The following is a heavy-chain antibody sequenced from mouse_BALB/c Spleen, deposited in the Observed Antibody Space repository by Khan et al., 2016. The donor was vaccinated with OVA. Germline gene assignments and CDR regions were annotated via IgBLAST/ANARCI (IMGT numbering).Heavy chain of an antibody. V-gene: IGHV2-2*02. D-gene: IGHD2-2*01. CDR3: AIRGYGYGRGALFAY. CDR2: IWSAGST. CDR1: GFSLTNYS. Sequence: QVQLKQSGPGLVQPSQSLSITCTVSGFSLTNYSVHWVRQSPEKGLEWLGVIWSAGSTDYNAAFISRLTIRKDNSRSQVFFKMNSLQPNDTAIYYCAIRGYGYGRGALFAYWGQGTLVTVSA. J-gene: IGHJ3*01.